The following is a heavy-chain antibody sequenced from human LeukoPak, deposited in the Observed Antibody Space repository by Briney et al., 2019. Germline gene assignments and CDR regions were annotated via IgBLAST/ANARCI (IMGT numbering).Heavy chain of an antibody. Sequence: GGSLRLSCAASGFTFSTYAMHWVRQAPGKGLEWVAVISYDGSNKYYADSVKGRFTISRGNSKNTLYLQMNSLRAEDTAVYYCASSHSSGWYYFDYWGQGTLVTVPS. D-gene: IGHD6-19*01. CDR1: GFTFSTYA. CDR3: ASSHSSGWYYFDY. J-gene: IGHJ4*02. V-gene: IGHV3-30-3*01. CDR2: ISYDGSNK.